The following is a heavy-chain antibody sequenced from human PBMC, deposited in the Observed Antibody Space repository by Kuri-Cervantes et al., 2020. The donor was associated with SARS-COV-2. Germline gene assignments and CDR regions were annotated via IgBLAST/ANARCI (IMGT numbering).Heavy chain of an antibody. CDR3: AKDSLSSGWPLSNLLK. CDR1: GFTFSSYA. CDR2: ISGSGGST. Sequence: GGSLRLSCAASGFTFSSYAMSWVRQAPGKGLEWVSAISGSGGSTYYADSVKGRFTISRDNSKNTLYLQMNSLRAEDTAVYYCAKDSLSSGWPLSNLLKWGQGTLVTVSS. V-gene: IGHV3-23*01. D-gene: IGHD6-19*01. J-gene: IGHJ4*02.